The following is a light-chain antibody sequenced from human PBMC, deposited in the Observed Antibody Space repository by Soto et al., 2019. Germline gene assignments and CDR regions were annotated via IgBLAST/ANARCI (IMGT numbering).Light chain of an antibody. Sequence: IVMTQSPATLSVSPGERATLSCRASQSVSSNLAWYQQKPGQAPRLLIYGASTRATGIPARFSGSGSGTDFTLTINSLQPEDVATYSCQKYSSVPVFGPGTKVEIK. CDR3: QKYSSVPV. CDR1: QSVSSN. V-gene: IGKV3-15*01. CDR2: GAS. J-gene: IGKJ3*01.